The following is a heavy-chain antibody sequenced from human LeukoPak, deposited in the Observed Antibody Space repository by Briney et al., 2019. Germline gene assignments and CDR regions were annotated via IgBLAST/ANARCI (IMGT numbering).Heavy chain of an antibody. CDR3: AKGYCGGDCPPDY. CDR1: GFTFDDYA. J-gene: IGHJ4*02. D-gene: IGHD2-21*02. V-gene: IGHV3-9*01. Sequence: QSGGSLRLSCAASGFTFDDYAMHWVRQAPGKGLEWVSGISWNSGSIGYADSVKGRFTISRDNAKNSLYLQMNSLRAEDTALYYCAKGYCGGDCPPDYWGQGTLVTVSS. CDR2: ISWNSGSI.